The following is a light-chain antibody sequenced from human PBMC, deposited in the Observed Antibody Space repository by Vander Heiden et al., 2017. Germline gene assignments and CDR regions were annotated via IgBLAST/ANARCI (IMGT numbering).Light chain of an antibody. J-gene: IGKJ4*01. CDR2: AAS. V-gene: IGKV1-39*01. Sequence: DIQMTQSPSSLAASVGDRVTITCRARQGISIYLNWYQQKPGKATKLVIYAASSLQSGVPSRCSGSGSGTDFTLTISSLQPEDFATDYCQQSYSTPLTFGGGTKVEIK. CDR1: QGISIY. CDR3: QQSYSTPLT.